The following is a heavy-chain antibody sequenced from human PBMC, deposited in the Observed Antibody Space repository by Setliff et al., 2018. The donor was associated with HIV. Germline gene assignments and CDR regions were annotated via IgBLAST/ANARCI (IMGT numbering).Heavy chain of an antibody. CDR2: IYSTGST. V-gene: IGHV4-59*11. CDR3: AKGAGFYGDYTFDY. Sequence: ASETLSLTCTVSGASITSHYWSWIRQSPGRELEWLGYIYSTGSTNYNPSLQSRVSISMDASKNKFSLKVTSVTSADTAVYYCAKGAGFYGDYTFDYWGQGNLVTVS. J-gene: IGHJ4*02. D-gene: IGHD4-17*01. CDR1: GASITSHY.